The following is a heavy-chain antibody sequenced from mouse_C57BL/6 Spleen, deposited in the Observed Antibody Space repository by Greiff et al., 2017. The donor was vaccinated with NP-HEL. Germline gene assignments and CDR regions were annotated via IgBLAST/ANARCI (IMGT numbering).Heavy chain of an antibody. J-gene: IGHJ3*01. CDR2: IDPSDSYT. CDR1: GYTFTSYW. CDR3: ARSGGTAY. Sequence: VQLQQPGAELVKPGASVKLSCKASGYTFTSYWMQWVKQRPGQGLEWIGEIDPSDSYTNYNQKFKGKATLTVDTSSSTAYMQLSSLTSEDSAVYYCARSGGTAYWGQGTLVTVSA. D-gene: IGHD2-14*01. V-gene: IGHV1-50*01.